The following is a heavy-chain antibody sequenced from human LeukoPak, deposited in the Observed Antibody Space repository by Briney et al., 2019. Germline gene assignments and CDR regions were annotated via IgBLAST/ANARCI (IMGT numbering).Heavy chain of an antibody. D-gene: IGHD3-16*01. CDR1: GGSISSSSYS. CDR3: ARRGGRHIEDY. J-gene: IGHJ4*02. Sequence: SETLSLTCTVSGGSISSSSYSWGWIRQPPGKGLEWIGSIYYSGSTYYNPSLKSRVTISVDTSKNQFSLKLSSVTAADTAVYYCARRGGRHIEDYWGQGTLVTVSS. V-gene: IGHV4-39*01. CDR2: IYYSGST.